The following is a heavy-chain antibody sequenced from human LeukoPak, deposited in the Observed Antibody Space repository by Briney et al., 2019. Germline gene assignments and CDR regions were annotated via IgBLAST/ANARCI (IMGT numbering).Heavy chain of an antibody. CDR3: VKDMGFDLLKDAFHI. V-gene: IGHV3-9*01. D-gene: IGHD3-9*01. CDR2: ISWDSGSQ. CDR1: GFSLEDFA. J-gene: IGHJ3*02. Sequence: GGSLRLSCVGSGFSLEDFAMHWVRQVPGKGLEWVSSISWDSGSQAYMDSVKGRFTISRDNDKNSLYLQMDSLRPEDTAFYYCVKDMGFDLLKDAFHIWGQGTLVTVSS.